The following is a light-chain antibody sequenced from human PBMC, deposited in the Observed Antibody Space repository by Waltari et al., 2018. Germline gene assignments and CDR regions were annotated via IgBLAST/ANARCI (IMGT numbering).Light chain of an antibody. CDR2: DAS. CDR3: QQYNQWPRT. Sequence: EIVMTQSPATLSVSPGESATLSCRASQSVSSKLAWYQQIPGQAPRLLIDDASTRATAIPARFTACGSGTEFTLSISSLQSEDFAVYYCQQYNQWPRTFGQGTKVEIK. V-gene: IGKV3-15*01. CDR1: QSVSSK. J-gene: IGKJ1*01.